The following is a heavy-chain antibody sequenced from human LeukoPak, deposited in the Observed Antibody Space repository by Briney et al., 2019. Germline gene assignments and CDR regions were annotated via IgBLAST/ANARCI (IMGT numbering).Heavy chain of an antibody. V-gene: IGHV3-11*01. J-gene: IGHJ4*02. CDR2: ISNNRGSAK. Sequence: PGGSLRLSCAASGFTLGDYYMAWIRQAPGKGLEWVSYISNNRGSAKTYADSVKGRFTNSRDDAKNSLYLQMNSLRADDTAVYYCARDWEAGYYDSSGHFDYWGQGTLVTVSS. D-gene: IGHD3-22*01. CDR3: ARDWEAGYYDSSGHFDY. CDR1: GFTLGDYY.